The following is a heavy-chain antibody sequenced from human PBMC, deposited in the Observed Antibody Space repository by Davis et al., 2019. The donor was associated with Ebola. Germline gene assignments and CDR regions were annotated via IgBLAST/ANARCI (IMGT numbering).Heavy chain of an antibody. V-gene: IGHV3-9*01. CDR2: ISWNSNAI. CDR1: GFTFEDYA. J-gene: IGHJ4*02. CDR3: VRHYSTVWYHYDYFDY. D-gene: IGHD6-19*01. Sequence: SLKISCAASGFTFEDYAMHWVRQAPGKGLEWVSGISWNSNAIGYADSVKGRFTISRDNSKNTVLLEMNSLRAEDTGVYYCVRHYSTVWYHYDYFDYWGQGVLVTVSS.